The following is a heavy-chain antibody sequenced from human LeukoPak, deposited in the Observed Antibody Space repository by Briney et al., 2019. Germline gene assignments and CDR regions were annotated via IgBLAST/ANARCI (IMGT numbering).Heavy chain of an antibody. D-gene: IGHD4-17*01. CDR3: AKDPNGDYIGTFDI. CDR1: KFNFNSYG. CDR2: ISGSGGST. V-gene: IGHV3-23*01. J-gene: IGHJ3*02. Sequence: GGSLRLSCTTSKFNFNSYGMTWVRQAPGKGLEWVSSISGSGGSTQYTASVQGRFTISRDNSKNTLYLQMNSLRAEDTAVYYCAKDPNGDYIGTFDIWGQGTMVTVSS.